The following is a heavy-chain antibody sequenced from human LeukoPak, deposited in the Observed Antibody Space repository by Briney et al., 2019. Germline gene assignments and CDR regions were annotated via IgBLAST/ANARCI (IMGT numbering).Heavy chain of an antibody. J-gene: IGHJ4*02. CDR3: ARRIASAGVGIVY. CDR2: MNPDSGNT. Sequence: ASVKVSCKASGHTFTSYDINWVRQATGQGLEWMGWMNPDSGNTGYAQKFQGRVTMTRNPSISTAYMELSSLTSEDTAVYYCARRIASAGVGIVYWGQGTLVTVSS. V-gene: IGHV1-8*01. CDR1: GHTFTSYD. D-gene: IGHD6-13*01.